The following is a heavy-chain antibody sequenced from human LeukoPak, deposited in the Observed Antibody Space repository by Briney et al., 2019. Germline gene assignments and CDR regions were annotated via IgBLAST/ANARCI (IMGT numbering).Heavy chain of an antibody. Sequence: PGGSLRLSCAASGFTFSSYWMSWVRQAPGKGLEWVSAISGSGGSTYYADSVKGRFTISRDNSKNTLYLQMNSLGAEDTAVYYCAKVPYQLLYGYFQHWGQGTLVTVSS. CDR3: AKVPYQLLYGYFQH. J-gene: IGHJ1*01. CDR2: ISGSGGST. D-gene: IGHD2-2*02. CDR1: GFTFSSYW. V-gene: IGHV3-23*01.